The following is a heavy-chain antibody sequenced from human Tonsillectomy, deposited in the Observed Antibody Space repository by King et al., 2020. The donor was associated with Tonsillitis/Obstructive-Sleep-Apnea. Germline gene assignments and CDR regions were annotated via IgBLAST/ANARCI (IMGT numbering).Heavy chain of an antibody. D-gene: IGHD3-3*01. CDR1: GFTFSSYG. V-gene: IGHV3-33*01. CDR2: IWHDGRRK. Sequence: VQLVESGGGVVQPGRSLRLSCAASGFTFSSYGIHWVRQAPGKGLEWVAVIWHDGRRKYYADSVKGRFTISRDNSKKTVYLQMNSLRAEDRAVYYCARVFGVVTTLDYWGQGTLVTVSS. CDR3: ARVFGVVTTLDY. J-gene: IGHJ4*02.